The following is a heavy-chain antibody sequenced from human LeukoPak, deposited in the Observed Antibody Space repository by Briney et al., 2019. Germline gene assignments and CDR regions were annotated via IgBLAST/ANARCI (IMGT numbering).Heavy chain of an antibody. J-gene: IGHJ4*02. V-gene: IGHV1-18*01. Sequence: ASVKVSCKASGYTFTNYGFSWVRQAPGQGLEWMGWISAYNGNTNYAQKLQGRVAMTTDTSTSTAYMELRSLRSDDTAVYYCARAASQATSDFDYWGQGTLVTVSS. CDR3: ARAASQATSDFDY. CDR1: GYTFTNYG. CDR2: ISAYNGNT.